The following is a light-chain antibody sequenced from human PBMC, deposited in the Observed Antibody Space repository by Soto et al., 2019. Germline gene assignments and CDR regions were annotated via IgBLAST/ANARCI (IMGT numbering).Light chain of an antibody. CDR2: DTS. CDR3: QQRSNRLT. Sequence: EIVLTQSPATLSLSPGERATLSCRASQSVGSYLAWYQQKPGQAPRLLIYDTSNRATGIPARFSGSGSGTDFTLTISSLEPEDFAVYYCQQRSNRLTFGGGTKEEIK. J-gene: IGKJ4*01. V-gene: IGKV3-11*01. CDR1: QSVGSY.